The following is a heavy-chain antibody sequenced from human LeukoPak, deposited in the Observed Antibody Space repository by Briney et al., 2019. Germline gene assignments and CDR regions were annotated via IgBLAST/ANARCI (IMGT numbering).Heavy chain of an antibody. CDR3: ARRGGSGFQLDY. CDR1: GGSLSSYY. CDR2: IYTSVTP. D-gene: IGHD3-16*01. V-gene: IGHV4-4*07. Sequence: PSETLSLTCNVSGGSLSSYYWSWIRQPAGKGLEWIGRIYTSVTPTYNRSLKSRVPMSLDTSKNQFSRNLSSVTPADTAVYYCARRGGSGFQLDYWGQGTLVTVSS. J-gene: IGHJ4*02.